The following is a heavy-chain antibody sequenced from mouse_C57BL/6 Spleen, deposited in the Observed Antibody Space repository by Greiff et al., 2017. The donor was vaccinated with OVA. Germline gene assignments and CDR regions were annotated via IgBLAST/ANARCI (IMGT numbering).Heavy chain of an antibody. D-gene: IGHD1-1*01. J-gene: IGHJ1*03. V-gene: IGHV3-6*01. CDR2: ISYDGSN. Sequence: EVQLQESGPGLVKPSQSLSLTCSVTGYSITSGYYWNWIRQFPGNKLEWMGYISYDGSNNYNPSLKNRISITRDTSKNQFFLKLNSVTTEDTATYYCAIITAVGDWYFDVWGTGTTVTVSS. CDR1: GYSITSGYY. CDR3: AIITAVGDWYFDV.